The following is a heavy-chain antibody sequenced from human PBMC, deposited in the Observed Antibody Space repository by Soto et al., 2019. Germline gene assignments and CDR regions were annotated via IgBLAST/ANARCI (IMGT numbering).Heavy chain of an antibody. V-gene: IGHV3-21*03. CDR3: ARAPNWGWGGAYDAFDV. D-gene: IGHD7-27*01. J-gene: IGHJ3*01. CDR1: GFTFSADN. CDR2: ISSTRGYT. Sequence: GSLRLSSARAGFTFSADNMNWVRQSPGKGLEWVSSISSTRGYTYYADSVKGRFTISRDNTRNSVLLQMNSLRAGDTGVYYCARAPNWGWGGAYDAFDVWGQGTMVSVSS.